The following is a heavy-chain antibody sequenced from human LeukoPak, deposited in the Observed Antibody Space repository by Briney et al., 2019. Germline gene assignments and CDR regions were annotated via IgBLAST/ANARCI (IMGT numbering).Heavy chain of an antibody. D-gene: IGHD2-2*01. Sequence: PSETLSLTCAVYGGSFSGYYWSWIRQPPGKGLEWIGEINHSGSTNYNPSLKSRVTISVAPSKNQFSLQLSSVTAADTAVYSCARPPAAMAPRGNFDYWGQGNLVTVSS. V-gene: IGHV4-34*01. CDR1: GGSFSGYY. J-gene: IGHJ4*02. CDR3: ARPPAAMAPRGNFDY. CDR2: INHSGST.